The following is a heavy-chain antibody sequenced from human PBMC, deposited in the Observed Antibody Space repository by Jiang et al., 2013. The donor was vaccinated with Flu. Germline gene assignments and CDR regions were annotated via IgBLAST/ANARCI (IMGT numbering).Heavy chain of an antibody. CDR1: GFSLSSTAVG. CDR3: AYTSGIPMERDYYFYGLDV. J-gene: IGHJ6*02. D-gene: IGHD1-1*01. CDR2: IYWDDDK. V-gene: IGHV2-5*02. Sequence: KPTQTLTLTCTFSGFSLSSTAVGVGWIRQPPGKALEWLAIIYWDDDKRYSPSLKSRLTITKDTSKNQVVLTMTNMDPVDTATYFCAYTSGIPMERDYYFYGLDVVGQGTTVTVSS.